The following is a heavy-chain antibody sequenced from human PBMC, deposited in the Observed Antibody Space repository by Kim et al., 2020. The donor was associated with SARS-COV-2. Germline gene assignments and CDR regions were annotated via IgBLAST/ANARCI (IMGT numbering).Heavy chain of an antibody. Sequence: SETLSLTCTVSGGSVSSAHYYWSWIRQPPGKELEWIGYIFYSGITNYNPSLKSRLTISIDTSKNQFSLSLISVTAADTALYYCARAYRGANYFDYWGQGTLLTVSS. V-gene: IGHV4-61*01. D-gene: IGHD2-2*02. CDR3: ARAYRGANYFDY. CDR1: GGSVSSAHYY. J-gene: IGHJ4*02. CDR2: IFYSGIT.